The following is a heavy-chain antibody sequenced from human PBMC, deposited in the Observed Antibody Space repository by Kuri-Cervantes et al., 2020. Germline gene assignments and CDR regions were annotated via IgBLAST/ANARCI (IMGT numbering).Heavy chain of an antibody. D-gene: IGHD3-3*01. CDR3: ARGRGGFLEWLSIYFDY. J-gene: IGHJ4*02. Sequence: SQTLSLTCAVSGASFGGYFWSWIRQSPGKGLEWIGEINRTGGTAYNPSLKSRVIISIDTSQSQFSLSLTSVTAADTAVYYCARGRGGFLEWLSIYFDYWGQGTLVTVSS. CDR1: GASFGGYF. V-gene: IGHV4-34*01. CDR2: INRTGGT.